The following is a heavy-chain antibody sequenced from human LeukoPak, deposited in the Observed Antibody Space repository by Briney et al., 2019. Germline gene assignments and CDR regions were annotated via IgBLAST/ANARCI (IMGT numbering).Heavy chain of an antibody. Sequence: GGSLRLSCAASGFTFSSYAMSWVRQAPGKGLEWVAFIRYDGSNKYYADSVKGRFTISRDNSKNTLYLQMNSLRAEDTAVYYCAKSPGYSGYDSFDYWGQGTLVTVSS. CDR2: IRYDGSNK. D-gene: IGHD5-12*01. CDR3: AKSPGYSGYDSFDY. J-gene: IGHJ4*02. CDR1: GFTFSSYA. V-gene: IGHV3-30*02.